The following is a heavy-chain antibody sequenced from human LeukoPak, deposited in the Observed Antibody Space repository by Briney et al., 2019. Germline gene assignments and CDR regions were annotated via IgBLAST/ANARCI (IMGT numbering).Heavy chain of an antibody. CDR3: ARRQRYCSSTSCNWTSRQLKQGGAFDT. V-gene: IGHV4-39*01. Sequence: PSETLSLTCTVSGGSIRSSSYYWGGIRQPPGKGLEWIGSIYYSGSTYYNPSLKSRVTISVDTSKNQVSLRLSSVTAADTAVFYCARRQRYCSSTSCNWTSRQLKQGGAFDTWGQGTMVTVSS. J-gene: IGHJ3*02. CDR1: GGSIRSSSYY. CDR2: IYYSGST. D-gene: IGHD2-2*01.